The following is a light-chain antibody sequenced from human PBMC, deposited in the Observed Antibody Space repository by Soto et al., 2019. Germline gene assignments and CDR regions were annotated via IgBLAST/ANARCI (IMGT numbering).Light chain of an antibody. V-gene: IGLV1-44*01. J-gene: IGLJ3*02. CDR2: SNN. Sequence: QSVLTQPPSASGTPGQRVTISCSGSSSNIGSNTVNWYQQLPGTAPKLLIYSNNQRPSGVPDRFSGSKSGTSASLAISGLQSEDEADYYCYSYTGSNIWVFGGGTKVTVL. CDR3: YSYTGSNIWV. CDR1: SSNIGSNT.